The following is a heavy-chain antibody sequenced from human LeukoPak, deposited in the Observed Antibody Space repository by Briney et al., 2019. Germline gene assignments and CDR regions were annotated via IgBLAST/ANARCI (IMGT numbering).Heavy chain of an antibody. CDR2: IRYDGSNK. CDR1: VFTFSSYV. V-gene: IGHV3-30*02. CDR3: AKDLSQDYDDSSNFDF. D-gene: IGHD4-17*01. J-gene: IGHJ4*02. Sequence: PGGSLRLSSAAFVFTFSSYVMHGVGQAPGKGLEWVAFIRYDGSNKYYADSVKGRFTISRDNSKNTLYLQMNSLRAEDTAVYYCAKDLSQDYDDSSNFDFWCQGTLVTVSS.